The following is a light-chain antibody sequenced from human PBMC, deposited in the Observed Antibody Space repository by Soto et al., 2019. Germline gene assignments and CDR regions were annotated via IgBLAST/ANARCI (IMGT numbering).Light chain of an antibody. J-gene: IGLJ1*01. CDR2: EVS. Sequence: QSALTQPASVSGSPGQSITISCTGTSSDIGNYNYVSWYQQHPGKAPKLMIYEVSNRPSGVSHRFSGSKSGNTASLTISGLQAEVEADYYCSSYTISSTYVFGTGTKVTVL. CDR3: SSYTISSTYV. CDR1: SSDIGNYNY. V-gene: IGLV2-14*01.